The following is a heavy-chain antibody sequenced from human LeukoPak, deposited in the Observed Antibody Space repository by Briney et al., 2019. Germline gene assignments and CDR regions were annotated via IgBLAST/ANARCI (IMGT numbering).Heavy chain of an antibody. Sequence: GESLKISCKASGYPFTSYCTVWLRHLPGKGLEWLGIIFPHGSGIRYSPSFQGQVTISADKSISTAYLQWTSLKASDTAMYYCARHLRGDDYRHLDYWGQGTLVSVSS. CDR3: ARHLRGDDYRHLDY. D-gene: IGHD5-24*01. J-gene: IGHJ4*02. CDR2: IFPHGSGI. CDR1: GYPFTSYC. V-gene: IGHV5-51*01.